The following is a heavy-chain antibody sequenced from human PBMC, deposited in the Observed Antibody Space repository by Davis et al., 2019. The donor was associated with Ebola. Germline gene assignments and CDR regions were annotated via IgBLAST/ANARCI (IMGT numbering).Heavy chain of an antibody. V-gene: IGHV3-7*01. CDR2: IKPDGSDK. CDR3: ARDFLLFHEAYFDY. D-gene: IGHD2/OR15-2a*01. J-gene: IGHJ4*02. Sequence: PGGSLRLSCAASGLTFSSYWMSWVRQAPGKGLEWVANIKPDGSDKYYVGSVRGRFTISRDNAKNSLYLQMNSLRAEDTAVYYCARDFLLFHEAYFDYWGQGTLVTVSS. CDR1: GLTFSSYW.